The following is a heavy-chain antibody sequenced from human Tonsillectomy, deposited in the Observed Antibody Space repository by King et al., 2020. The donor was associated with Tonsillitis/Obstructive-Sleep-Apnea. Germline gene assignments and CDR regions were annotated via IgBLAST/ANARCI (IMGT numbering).Heavy chain of an antibody. CDR1: GFSFDDYA. Sequence: VQLVESGGGLVQPGGSLRLSCAASGFSFDDYAMHWVRLAPGKGLEWFSGISWNSVSIEYADSVQGRFTISRDNAKNSLYLQMNSLRPADTALYDCEKVTPAEAEDWFDPWGQGTPVTVSS. D-gene: IGHD6-13*01. CDR2: ISWNSVSI. V-gene: IGHV3-9*01. CDR3: EKVTPAEAEDWFDP. J-gene: IGHJ5*02.